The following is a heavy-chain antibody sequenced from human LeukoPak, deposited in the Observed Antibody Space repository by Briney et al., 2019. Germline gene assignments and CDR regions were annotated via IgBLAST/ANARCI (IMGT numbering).Heavy chain of an antibody. J-gene: IGHJ1*01. D-gene: IGHD2-15*01. Sequence: GSLRLSCAASGFTFSSYAMHWVRQAPGKGLEWVAVISYDGSNKYYADSVKGRFTISRDNSKNTLYLQMNSPRAEDTAVYYCAREGGPCSGGSCYPGYFQHWGQGTLVTVSS. V-gene: IGHV3-30*04. CDR3: AREGGPCSGGSCYPGYFQH. CDR1: GFTFSSYA. CDR2: ISYDGSNK.